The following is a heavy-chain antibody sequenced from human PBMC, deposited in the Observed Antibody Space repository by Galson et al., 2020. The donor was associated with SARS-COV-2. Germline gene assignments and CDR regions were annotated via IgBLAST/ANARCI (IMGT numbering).Heavy chain of an antibody. J-gene: IGHJ4*02. CDR2: ISPSDGT. V-gene: IGHV1-2*02. CDR3: ARGIANGHDFDY. CDR1: GYTFRDYY. Sequence: ASVKVSCKASGYTFRDYYMHWVRQAPGQGLEWMGWISPSDGTNYLQKFQGRLTMTRDTSISTAYMELNRLESDDTAVYYCARGIANGHDFDYWGQGTLVIVSS. D-gene: IGHD2-21*01.